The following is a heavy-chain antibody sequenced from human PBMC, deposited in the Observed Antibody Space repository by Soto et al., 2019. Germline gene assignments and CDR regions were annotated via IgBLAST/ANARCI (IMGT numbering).Heavy chain of an antibody. V-gene: IGHV1-69*12. CDR2: IIPIFGTA. J-gene: IGHJ6*02. Sequence: QVQLVQSGAEVKKPGSSVKVSCKASGGTFSSYAISWVRQAPGQGLEWMGGIIPIFGTANYAQKFQGRVTLTADESTSTAYMELSSLRSEDTAVYYCAREIVVVVAARNYYYYYGMDVWGQGTTVTVSS. D-gene: IGHD2-15*01. CDR1: GGTFSSYA. CDR3: AREIVVVVAARNYYYYYGMDV.